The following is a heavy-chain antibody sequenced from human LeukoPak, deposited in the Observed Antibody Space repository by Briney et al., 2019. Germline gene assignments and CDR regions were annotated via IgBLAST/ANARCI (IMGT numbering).Heavy chain of an antibody. D-gene: IGHD3-22*01. CDR1: GYTFTSYD. J-gene: IGHJ3*02. CDR3: ARPLKYYYDSTGDDAFDI. V-gene: IGHV1-8*01. Sequence: ASVKVSCKASGYTFTSYDINWVRQATGQGLEWMGWMNPNSGNTGYAQKFQGRVTMTRNTSISTAYMELSSLRSEDTAVYYCARPLKYYYDSTGDDAFDIWGQGTMVTVPS. CDR2: MNPNSGNT.